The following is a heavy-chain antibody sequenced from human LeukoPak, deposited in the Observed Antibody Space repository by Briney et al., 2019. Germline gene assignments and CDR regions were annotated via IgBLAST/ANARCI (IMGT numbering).Heavy chain of an antibody. CDR2: IYSGGST. D-gene: IGHD6-13*01. Sequence: GGSLRLSCAASGFTVSSNYMSWVRQAPGKGLEWVSVIYSGGSTYYADSVKGRFTISRDNSKNTLYLQMNSLRAEDTAVYYCARVSLIAAAGYNYYGMDVWGQGTTVTVSS. J-gene: IGHJ6*02. V-gene: IGHV3-66*01. CDR1: GFTVSSNY. CDR3: ARVSLIAAAGYNYYGMDV.